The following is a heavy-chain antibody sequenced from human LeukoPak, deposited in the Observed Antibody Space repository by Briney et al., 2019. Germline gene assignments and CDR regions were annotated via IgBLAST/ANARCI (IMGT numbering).Heavy chain of an antibody. CDR1: GGSISSYY. J-gene: IGHJ5*02. V-gene: IGHV4-4*07. CDR3: ARALAFRRGPYKLPLKGWFDP. D-gene: IGHD2-2*01. Sequence: SETLSLTCTVSGGSISSYYWSWIRQPAGKGLEWIGRIYTSGSTSYNPSLKSRVNMSVDTSKHQSSLRLSSVTAADTAVYYCARALAFRRGPYKLPLKGWFDPWGQGTLVTVSS. CDR2: IYTSGST.